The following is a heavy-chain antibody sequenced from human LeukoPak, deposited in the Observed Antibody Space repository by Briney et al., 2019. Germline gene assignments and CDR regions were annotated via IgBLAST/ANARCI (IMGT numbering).Heavy chain of an antibody. CDR2: ISFGGSTI. CDR3: ARGAIFGVVITRSAFDI. V-gene: IGHV3-11*01. Sequence: PGRSLRLSCAASGFTFSDYYMSWIRQAPGKGLEWVSYISFGGSTISYADSVKGRFTISRDNAKNSLFLQMDSLRAEDTAVYYCARGAIFGVVITRSAFDIWGQGTMVTVSS. J-gene: IGHJ3*02. CDR1: GFTFSDYY. D-gene: IGHD3-3*01.